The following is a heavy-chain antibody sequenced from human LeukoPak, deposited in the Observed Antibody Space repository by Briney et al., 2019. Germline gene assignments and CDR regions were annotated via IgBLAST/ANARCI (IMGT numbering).Heavy chain of an antibody. CDR2: TSRSGGST. CDR1: RFRFSDYY. J-gene: IGHJ4*02. Sequence: GGSLRLSCAASRFRFSDYYMSWIRQAPGKGLEWVSATSRSGGSTYYADSVKGRFTISRDNSKSALFLQINSLRVEDTAVYYCAKDEGENGEYWSNFHHWGQGTLVTVSS. D-gene: IGHD2-8*01. V-gene: IGHV3-23*01. CDR3: AKDEGENGEYWSNFHH.